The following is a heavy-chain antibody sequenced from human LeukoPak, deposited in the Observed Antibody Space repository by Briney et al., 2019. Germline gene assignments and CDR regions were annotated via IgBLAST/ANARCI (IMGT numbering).Heavy chain of an antibody. J-gene: IGHJ3*02. CDR3: ARGSIAARRAFDI. D-gene: IGHD6-6*01. Sequence: SETLSLTCTVSGRSISSYYWSWIRQPPGKGLEWIGYIYYSGSTNYNPSLKSRVTISVDTSKNQFSLKLSSVTAADTAVYYCARGSIAARRAFDIWGRGTMVTVSS. V-gene: IGHV4-59*01. CDR2: IYYSGST. CDR1: GRSISSYY.